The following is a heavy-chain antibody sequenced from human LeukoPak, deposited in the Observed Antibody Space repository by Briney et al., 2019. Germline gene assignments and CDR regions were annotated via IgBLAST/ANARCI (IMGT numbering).Heavy chain of an antibody. V-gene: IGHV3-21*01. CDR2: ISSSSRYI. Sequence: GGSLRLSCAASGFTFNTYSMNWVRQAPGKGLEWASSISSSSRYIYYADSVKGRFTISRDNAKNSLYLQMNSLRAEDTAVYYCARDREYTDYLHNWLDPWGQGTLVTVSS. D-gene: IGHD4-11*01. CDR3: ARDREYTDYLHNWLDP. CDR1: GFTFNTYS. J-gene: IGHJ5*02.